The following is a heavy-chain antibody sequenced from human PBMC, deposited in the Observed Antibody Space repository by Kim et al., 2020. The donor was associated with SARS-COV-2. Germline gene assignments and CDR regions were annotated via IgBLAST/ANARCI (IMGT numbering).Heavy chain of an antibody. J-gene: IGHJ4*02. D-gene: IGHD4-17*01. CDR3: ARLTQDYGDYGY. V-gene: IGHV4-39*01. Sequence: YYNPSLKRRVTISVDTSKNQFSRKLSSVTAADTAVYYCARLTQDYGDYGYWGQGTLVTVSS.